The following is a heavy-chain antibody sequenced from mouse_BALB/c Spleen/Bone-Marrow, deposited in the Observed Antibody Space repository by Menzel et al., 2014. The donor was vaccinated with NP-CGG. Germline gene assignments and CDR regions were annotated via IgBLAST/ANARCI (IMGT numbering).Heavy chain of an antibody. D-gene: IGHD2-3*01. CDR2: SRNKANVYTT. J-gene: IGHJ4*01. CDR3: ARNPRWLLAMDY. Sequence: EVQRVESGGGLVQPGGSLRLSCATSGFTFSDFYMEWVRQPPGKRLEWIAASRNKANVYTTEYSASVKGRFIVSRDTSQSILYLQMNALRAEDTAIYYCARNPRWLLAMDYWGQGTSVTVSS. V-gene: IGHV7-1*02. CDR1: GFTFSDFY.